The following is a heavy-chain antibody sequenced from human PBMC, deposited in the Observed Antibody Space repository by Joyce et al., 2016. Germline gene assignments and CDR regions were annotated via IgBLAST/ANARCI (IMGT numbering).Heavy chain of an antibody. CDR3: ARDGGYYFDY. CDR2: ISSSGST. Sequence: QVHLQESGPGLVKPSETLSLTCTVSGDSVTSLFWNWIRQPPGKGLEWVAHISSSGSTKYNPSLKIRATIALDAPRNQFSWELTSVTAADTAIYYCARDGGYYFDYWGQGTLVAVSS. CDR1: GDSVTSLF. D-gene: IGHD3-16*01. V-gene: IGHV4-59*02. J-gene: IGHJ4*02.